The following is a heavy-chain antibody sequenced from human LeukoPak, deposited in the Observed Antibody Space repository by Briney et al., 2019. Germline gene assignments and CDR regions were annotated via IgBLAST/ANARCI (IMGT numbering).Heavy chain of an antibody. J-gene: IGHJ4*02. CDR2: IYSGGST. V-gene: IGHV3-66*01. D-gene: IGHD3-22*01. Sequence: GGSLRLSCAASGFTVSSNYMSWVRQAPGKGLEWVSVIYSGGSTYYADSVKGRFTISRDNSKNTLYLQMNSLRAEDTAVYYCARRRDYYDSSGYPPRGSYYFDYWGQGTLVTVSS. CDR3: ARRRDYYDSSGYPPRGSYYFDY. CDR1: GFTVSSNY.